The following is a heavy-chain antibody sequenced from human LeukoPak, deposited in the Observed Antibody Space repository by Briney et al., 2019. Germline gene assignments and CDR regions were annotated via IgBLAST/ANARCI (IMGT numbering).Heavy chain of an antibody. D-gene: IGHD3-10*01. Sequence: GASVKVSCKASGYTFTSYYMHWVRQAPGQGLEWMGIINPSGGSTSYAQKFQGRVTMTRDMSTSTVYMELSRLRSDDTAVYYCARLIWFGELLFDYWGQGTLVTVSS. V-gene: IGHV1-46*01. CDR2: INPSGGST. CDR3: ARLIWFGELLFDY. CDR1: GYTFTSYY. J-gene: IGHJ4*02.